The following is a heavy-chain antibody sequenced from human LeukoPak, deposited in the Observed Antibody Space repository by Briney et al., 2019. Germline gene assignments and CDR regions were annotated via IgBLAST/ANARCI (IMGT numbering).Heavy chain of an antibody. D-gene: IGHD5-12*01. V-gene: IGHV3-11*03. CDR2: ISDSSSYT. Sequence: PGGSLRLSCAASGFTFSDYYMSWIRQAPGKGLEWVSYISDSSSYTDYADPVKGRFTISRDNSKNSLYLQMNSLRAEDTAVYYCARRYTGYGILDYWGQGTLVTVSS. CDR1: GFTFSDYY. J-gene: IGHJ4*02. CDR3: ARRYTGYGILDY.